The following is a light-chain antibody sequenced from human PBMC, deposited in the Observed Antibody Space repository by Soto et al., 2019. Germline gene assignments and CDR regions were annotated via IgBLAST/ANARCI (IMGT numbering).Light chain of an antibody. CDR3: CSYAGSHVV. Sequence: QSALTQPASVSGSPGQSITISCTGTSIDVGSYNLVSWYQQHPGKAPKLMIYEGSKRPSGVSNRFSGSKSGNTASLTISGLQAEDEADYYCCSYAGSHVVFGGGTKLTVL. CDR2: EGS. CDR1: SIDVGSYNL. J-gene: IGLJ2*01. V-gene: IGLV2-23*01.